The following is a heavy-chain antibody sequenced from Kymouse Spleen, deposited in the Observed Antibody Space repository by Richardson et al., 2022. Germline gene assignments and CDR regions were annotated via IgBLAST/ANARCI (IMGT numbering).Heavy chain of an antibody. CDR3: AKDDRYSSSSAYYYYYYGMDV. Sequence: QVQLVESGGGVVQPGRSLRLSCAASGFTFSSYGMHWVRQAPGKGLEWVAVISYDGSNKYYADSVKGRFTISRDNSKNTLYLQMNSLRAEDTAVYYCAKDDRYSSSSAYYYYYYGMDVWGQGTTVTVSS. V-gene: IGHV3-30*18. CDR2: ISYDGSNK. D-gene: IGHD6-6*01. J-gene: IGHJ6*02. CDR1: GFTFSSYG.